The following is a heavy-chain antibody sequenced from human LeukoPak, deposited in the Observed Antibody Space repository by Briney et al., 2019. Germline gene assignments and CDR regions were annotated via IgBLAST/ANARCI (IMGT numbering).Heavy chain of an antibody. CDR2: ISSSGSTI. J-gene: IGHJ4*02. V-gene: IGHV3-48*04. D-gene: IGHD1-26*01. CDR3: ARVGSGSYFDY. Sequence: GGTLRLSCAASGFTFSSYGMSWVRQAPGKGLEWVSYISSSGSTIYYADSVKGRFTISRDNAKNSLYLQMNSLRAEDTAVYYCARVGSGSYFDYWGQGTLVTVSS. CDR1: GFTFSSYG.